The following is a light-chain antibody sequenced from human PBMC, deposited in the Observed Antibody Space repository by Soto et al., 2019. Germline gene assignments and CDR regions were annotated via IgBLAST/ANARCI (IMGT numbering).Light chain of an antibody. Sequence: DIQMTQSPSSLSASVGDRVTITCRASQTISNYLNWYQQKLGQAPKLLIYTAASLQSGVPSRFSGSGSGTDFTLTITTLQPEDFATYYCQQSYSAPTTFGGGTKVDIK. V-gene: IGKV1-39*01. CDR3: QQSYSAPTT. J-gene: IGKJ4*01. CDR2: TAA. CDR1: QTISNY.